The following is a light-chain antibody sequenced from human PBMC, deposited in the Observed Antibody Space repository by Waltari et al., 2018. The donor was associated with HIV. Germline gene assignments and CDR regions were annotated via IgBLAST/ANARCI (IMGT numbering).Light chain of an antibody. CDR2: DVS. V-gene: IGLV2-14*03. CDR3: SSYTSSSPYA. J-gene: IGLJ1*01. CDR1: SSDVGGYNY. Sequence: QSALTQPASVSGSPGQSITISCTGTSSDVGGYNYVSWYQQHPVKAPKPMIYDVSKRPSGVSNRFSGSKSGNTASLTISGLQAEDEADYYCSSYTSSSPYAFGTGTKVTVL.